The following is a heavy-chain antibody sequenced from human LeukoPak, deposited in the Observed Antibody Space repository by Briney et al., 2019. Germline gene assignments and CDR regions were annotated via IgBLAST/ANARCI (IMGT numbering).Heavy chain of an antibody. J-gene: IGHJ4*02. CDR1: GFTFSSDG. V-gene: IGHV3-33*01. CDR3: ARDSCSGGSCYLDY. D-gene: IGHD2-15*01. Sequence: GRSLRLSCAASGFTFSSDGMHWVRQAPSKGLEWVAVIWYDGSNKYYADSVKGRFTISRDNSKNTLYLQMNSLRAEDTAVYYCARDSCSGGSCYLDYWGQGTLVTVSS. CDR2: IWYDGSNK.